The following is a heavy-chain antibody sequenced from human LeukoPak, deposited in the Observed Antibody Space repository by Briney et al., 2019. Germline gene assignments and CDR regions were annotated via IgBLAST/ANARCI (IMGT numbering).Heavy chain of an antibody. Sequence: ASVTVSCKASGYTFTTYGIFWMRQAPGQGLEWVGWSSAYNGNANSAQKFQGRVTMTTDTSTSTAYMELRSLRSDDTAVYYCARGKRYFDFSPPGYWGQGTLVTVSS. J-gene: IGHJ4*02. V-gene: IGHV1-18*01. CDR2: SSAYNGNA. D-gene: IGHD3-9*01. CDR1: GYTFTTYG. CDR3: ARGKRYFDFSPPGY.